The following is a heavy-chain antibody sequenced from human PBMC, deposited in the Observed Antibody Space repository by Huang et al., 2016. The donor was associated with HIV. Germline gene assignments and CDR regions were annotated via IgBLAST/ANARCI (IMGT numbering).Heavy chain of an antibody. Sequence: QVQLQESGPGLVKTSETLSLTCTGSGGSISTYYWSWVRQPPVKGLGWIGYIYYSGSTTYNPSLKSRVNISVDTSKNPFSLKLSSVTAADTAVYYCARGAQGKYCSGGSCYYFDYWGQGTLVTVSS. J-gene: IGHJ4*02. D-gene: IGHD2-15*01. CDR2: IYYSGST. CDR1: GGSISTYY. V-gene: IGHV4-59*01. CDR3: ARGAQGKYCSGGSCYYFDY.